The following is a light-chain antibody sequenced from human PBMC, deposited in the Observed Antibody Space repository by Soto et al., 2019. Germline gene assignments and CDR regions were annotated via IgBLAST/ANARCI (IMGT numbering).Light chain of an antibody. J-gene: IGKJ5*01. CDR2: AAS. CDR3: QQLHEYPIT. V-gene: IGKV1-9*01. CDR1: QGISSY. Sequence: IQVTQSASVLSASVGDRVTIPCRASQGISSYLAWYQQKPGKAPKLLIYAASSLQSGVPSRVSGSGSGTDFTLTISSLQPEDFATYYCQQLHEYPITFGQGTRLEI.